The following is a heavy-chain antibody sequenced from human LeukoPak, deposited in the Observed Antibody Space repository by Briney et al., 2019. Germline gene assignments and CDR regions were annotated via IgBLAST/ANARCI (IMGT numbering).Heavy chain of an antibody. Sequence: SVKVSCKASGGTFSSYAMSWVRQAPGQGLEWMGGIIPIFGTANYAQKFQGRVTITADESTSTAYMELSSLRSEDTAVYYCARSPQLWQRVYYYGMDVWGQGTTVTVSS. J-gene: IGHJ6*02. CDR2: IIPIFGTA. CDR1: GGTFSSYA. D-gene: IGHD5-18*01. V-gene: IGHV1-69*13. CDR3: ARSPQLWQRVYYYGMDV.